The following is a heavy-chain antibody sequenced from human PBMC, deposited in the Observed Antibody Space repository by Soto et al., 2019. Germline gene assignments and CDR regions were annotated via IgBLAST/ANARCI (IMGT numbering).Heavy chain of an antibody. CDR2: INGGGGRT. CDR1: EFIFSKSS. V-gene: IGHV3-23*01. J-gene: IGHJ1*01. CDR3: VKWGDDSKYFHH. D-gene: IGHD2-21*02. Sequence: PXVSLLLSCAASEFIFSKSSMMWVRQAPGAGLEWVSGINGGGGRTFYADSVKGRFTISRDNLKNTLFMQMNSLKAEDTAIYYCVKWGDDSKYFHHWGQGTLVTVSS.